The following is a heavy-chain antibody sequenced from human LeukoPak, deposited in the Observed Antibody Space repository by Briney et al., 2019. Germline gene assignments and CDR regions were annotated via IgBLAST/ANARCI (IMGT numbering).Heavy chain of an antibody. Sequence: GSVKVSCKASGHIFTSYYIHWVRQAPGQGLEWMGIINPSGGSPSYAQKLQGRVTMTRDTSTSTVYMELSSLTSEDTAVYYCAREPPGSGGFDFWGQGTLVTVSS. V-gene: IGHV1-46*01. J-gene: IGHJ4*02. CDR3: AREPPGSGGFDF. CDR1: GHIFTSYY. D-gene: IGHD3-10*01. CDR2: INPSGGSP.